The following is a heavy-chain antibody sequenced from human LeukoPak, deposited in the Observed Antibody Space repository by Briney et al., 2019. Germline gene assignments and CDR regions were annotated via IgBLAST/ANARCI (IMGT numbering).Heavy chain of an antibody. J-gene: IGHJ4*02. D-gene: IGHD5-24*01. CDR3: ARERDGYNFPFDY. CDR1: GGTFSSYT. Sequence: SVKVSCKASGGTFSSYTISWVRQAPGQGLEWMGRITPILGIANYAQKFQGRVTITADKSTSTAYMELSSLRSEDTAVYYCARERDGYNFPFDYWGQGTLVTVSS. V-gene: IGHV1-69*04. CDR2: ITPILGIA.